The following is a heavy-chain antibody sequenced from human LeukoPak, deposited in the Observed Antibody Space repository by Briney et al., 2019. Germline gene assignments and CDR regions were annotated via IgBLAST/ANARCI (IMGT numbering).Heavy chain of an antibody. CDR1: GYTFTSYA. CDR3: AREGIELRYFDAFDI. Sequence: ASVKVSCKASGYTFTSYAISWVRQAPGQGLEWMGGIIPIFGTANYAQKFQGRVTITTDESTSTAYMELSSLRSEDTAVYYCAREGIELRYFDAFDIWGQGTMVTVSS. J-gene: IGHJ3*02. V-gene: IGHV1-69*05. D-gene: IGHD3-9*01. CDR2: IIPIFGTA.